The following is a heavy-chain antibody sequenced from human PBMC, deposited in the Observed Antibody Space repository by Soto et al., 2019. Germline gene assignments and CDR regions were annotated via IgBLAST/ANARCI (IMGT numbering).Heavy chain of an antibody. V-gene: IGHV3-64*02. CDR1: GFTFSSYA. CDR3: ARGRCTSGSCYYDY. D-gene: IGHD2-15*01. Sequence: PGGSLRLSCVASGFTFSSYAMHWVRQAPGKGLEYVSTITNNGNSTYYADSVKGRFTISRDNSKNTLYLQMGSLRAEDMAVYYCARGRCTSGSCYYDYWGQGTLVTVSS. CDR2: ITNNGNST. J-gene: IGHJ4*02.